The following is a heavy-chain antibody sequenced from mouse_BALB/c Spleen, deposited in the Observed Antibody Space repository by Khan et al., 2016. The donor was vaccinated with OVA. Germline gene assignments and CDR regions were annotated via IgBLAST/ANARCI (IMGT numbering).Heavy chain of an antibody. CDR3: ARDGYSPWFAY. D-gene: IGHD2-3*01. CDR1: GFTIKDYY. CDR2: IVPENGNT. V-gene: IGHV14-1*02. Sequence: VQLKESGAELVRPGALVNLSCKASGFTIKDYYMHWVKQRPEQGLEWIGWIVPENGNTIFNPKFKGKASITSDTSSNTAYLQLSSLTSEDTAVYYCARDGYSPWFAYWGQGTLVTVSA. J-gene: IGHJ3*01.